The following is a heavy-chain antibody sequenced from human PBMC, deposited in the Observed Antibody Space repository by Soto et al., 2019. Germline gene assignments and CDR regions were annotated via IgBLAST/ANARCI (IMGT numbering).Heavy chain of an antibody. CDR3: ALRPTTVVTPGYFQH. CDR2: IFWDDDK. J-gene: IGHJ1*01. CDR1: GFSLSTSGVG. Sequence: QITLKESGPTLVKPTQTLTLTCTFSGFSLSTSGVGVGWIRQPPGKALEWLALIFWDDDKRYSPSLKNRLTVTKDTSKNQVVLTMTNMDPVDTATYYCALRPTTVVTPGYFQHWGQGTLVTVSS. V-gene: IGHV2-5*02. D-gene: IGHD4-4*01.